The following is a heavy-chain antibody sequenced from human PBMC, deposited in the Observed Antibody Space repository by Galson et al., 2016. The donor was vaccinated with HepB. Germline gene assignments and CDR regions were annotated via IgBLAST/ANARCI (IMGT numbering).Heavy chain of an antibody. CDR2: VSYDGGNK. Sequence: SLRLSCAASGLTFDNFAMYWVRQSPAKGLAWVAVVSYDGGNKYYADSVKGRFTISRDNSKNTLYLRMNSLRVEDTAVYYCAKEEGSILRFLEWLSRLDPWGQGTLVTVSS. D-gene: IGHD3-3*01. J-gene: IGHJ5*02. CDR3: AKEEGSILRFLEWLSRLDP. CDR1: GLTFDNFA. V-gene: IGHV3-30-3*01.